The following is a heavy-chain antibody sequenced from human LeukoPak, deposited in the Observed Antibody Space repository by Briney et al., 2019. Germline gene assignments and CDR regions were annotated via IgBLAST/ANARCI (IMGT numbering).Heavy chain of an antibody. Sequence: PSETLSLTCTVSGGSISSSSYYWGWIRQPPGKGLEWIGSIYYSGSTNYNPSLKSRVTISVDTSKNQFSLKLSSVTAADTAVYYCARDPSKYYYGMDVWGQGTTVTVSS. D-gene: IGHD2/OR15-2a*01. CDR3: ARDPSKYYYGMDV. CDR2: IYYSGST. V-gene: IGHV4-39*07. CDR1: GGSISSSSYY. J-gene: IGHJ6*02.